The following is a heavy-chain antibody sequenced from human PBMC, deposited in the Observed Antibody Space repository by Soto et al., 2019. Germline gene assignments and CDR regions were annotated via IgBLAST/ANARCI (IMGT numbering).Heavy chain of an antibody. CDR3: ARDSPYSGSYQYFEY. V-gene: IGHV3-33*01. CDR1: GFTFSSYG. J-gene: IGHJ4*02. D-gene: IGHD1-26*01. CDR2: IWYDGSNK. Sequence: QVQLVESGGGVVQPGRSLRLSCAASGFTFSSYGMHWVRQAPGKGLEWVAVIWYDGSNKYYADSVKGRFTISRDNSKNTLYLQMNSLRAEDTAVYYCARDSPYSGSYQYFEYWGQGTLVTVSS.